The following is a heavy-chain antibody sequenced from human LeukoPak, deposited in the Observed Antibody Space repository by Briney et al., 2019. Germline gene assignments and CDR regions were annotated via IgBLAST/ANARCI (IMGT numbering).Heavy chain of an antibody. V-gene: IGHV3-15*01. J-gene: IGHJ5*02. CDR1: GFTFSHAW. Sequence: GGSLRLSCAASGFTFSHAWMAWVRQAPGKGLEWVGRIKSKTDGGTTDYAAPVKGRFTISRDDSKNTLYLQMNSLKIEDTAVYYCTTEDIVVVVGAYDPWGQGTLVTVSS. D-gene: IGHD2-15*01. CDR2: IKSKTDGGTT. CDR3: TTEDIVVVVGAYDP.